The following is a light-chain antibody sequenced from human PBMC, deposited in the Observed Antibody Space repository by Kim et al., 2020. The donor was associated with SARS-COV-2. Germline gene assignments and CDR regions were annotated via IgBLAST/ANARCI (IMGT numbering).Light chain of an antibody. V-gene: IGKV4-1*01. CDR2: WAS. Sequence: DIVMTQYPDSLAVSLGDRATINCQSSQSLLSRSNNKNFLAWYQLKPGQPPKLLISWASSRESGVPDRFSGSGSGTLFTLTISSLQAEDAADYYCQQYYSAPYIFGLGTKLEI. CDR1: QSLLSRSNNKNF. J-gene: IGKJ2*01. CDR3: QQYYSAPYI.